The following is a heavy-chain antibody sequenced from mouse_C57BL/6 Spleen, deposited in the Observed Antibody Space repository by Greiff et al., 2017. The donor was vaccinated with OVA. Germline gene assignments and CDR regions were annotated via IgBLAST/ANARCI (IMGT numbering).Heavy chain of an antibody. Sequence: EVQLVESEGGLVQPGSSMKLSCTASGFTFSDYYMAWVRQVPEKGLEWVANINYDGSSTYYLDSLKSRFIISRDNAKNILYLQMSSLKSEDTATYYCARDGTTVVAHWYFDVWGTGTTVTVSS. J-gene: IGHJ1*03. D-gene: IGHD1-1*01. CDR3: ARDGTTVVAHWYFDV. CDR2: INYDGSST. CDR1: GFTFSDYY. V-gene: IGHV5-16*01.